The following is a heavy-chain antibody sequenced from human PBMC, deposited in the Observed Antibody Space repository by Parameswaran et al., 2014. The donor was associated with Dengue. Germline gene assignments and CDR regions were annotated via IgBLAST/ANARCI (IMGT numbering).Heavy chain of an antibody. D-gene: IGHD3-16*02. J-gene: IGHJ5*02. Sequence: RQPPGKGLVWVSRINSDGSSTSYADSVKGRFTISRDNAKNTLYLQMNSLRAEDTAVYYCARLSPWGQGTLVTVSS. CDR2: INSDGSST. V-gene: IGHV3-74*01. CDR3: ARLSP.